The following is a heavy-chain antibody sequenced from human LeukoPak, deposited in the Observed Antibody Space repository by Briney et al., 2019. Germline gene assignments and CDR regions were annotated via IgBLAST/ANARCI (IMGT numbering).Heavy chain of an antibody. CDR1: GYDFKTYA. J-gene: IGHJ4*02. CDR2: ISGYNGET. V-gene: IGHV1-18*01. Sequence: ASVKVSCTSSGYDFKTYAVSWVRQAPGQGLEWMGWISGYNGETGFAPNFQGRVTLTTDTSTSTAYMELRSLSVDDTAVYYCARGGGRTSSWRSFDLWGQGTLVIVS. CDR3: ARGGGRTSSWRSFDL. D-gene: IGHD6-13*01.